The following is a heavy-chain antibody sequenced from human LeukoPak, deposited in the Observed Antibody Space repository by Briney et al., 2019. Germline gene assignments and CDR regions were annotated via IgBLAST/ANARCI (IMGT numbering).Heavy chain of an antibody. CDR2: GRNKASSYPT. Sequence: YXXXXRQAPXXGLEWVGRGRNKASSYPTDYAASVKGRFTISRDDSKNSLYLQMNSLKTEDTAVYYCVSGFCSSGSCYSASFAYCGQGTLVTVSS. V-gene: IGHV3-72*01. D-gene: IGHD2-15*01. CDR3: VSGFCSSGSCYSASFAY. J-gene: IGHJ4*02. CDR1: Y.